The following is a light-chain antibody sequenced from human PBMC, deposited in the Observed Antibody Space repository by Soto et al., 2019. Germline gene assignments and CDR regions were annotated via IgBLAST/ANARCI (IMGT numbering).Light chain of an antibody. J-gene: IGKJ2*01. CDR2: EAS. CDR1: QSVNSH. CDR3: QLYHIWYT. V-gene: IGKV3-15*01. Sequence: EIVMTQSPATLSVSPGERATLSCRASQSVNSHLAWFQQRPGQAPRLLMYEASTRSTGVPARFSASGSGTEFTLTISGLQSEDLAVYYCQLYHIWYTFGQGTELEIK.